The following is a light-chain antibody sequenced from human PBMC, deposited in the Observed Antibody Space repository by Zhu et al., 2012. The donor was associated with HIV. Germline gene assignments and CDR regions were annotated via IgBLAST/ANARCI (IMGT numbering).Light chain of an antibody. CDR3: HHYGSSST. Sequence: EIVLTQSPGTLSLSPGERATLSCRASQNINSNYLAWYQQTPGQAPRLLIYGASSRATGTPDRISGSGSGTDFTLTISRLEPEDFAVYYCHHYGSSSTFGQGTKVE. J-gene: IGKJ1*01. V-gene: IGKV3-20*01. CDR1: QNINSNY. CDR2: GAS.